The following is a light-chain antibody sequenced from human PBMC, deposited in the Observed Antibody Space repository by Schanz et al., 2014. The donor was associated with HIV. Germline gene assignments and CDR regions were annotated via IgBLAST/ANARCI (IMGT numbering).Light chain of an antibody. CDR1: SSDVGHYDY. Sequence: QSVLTQPPSASGSRGQSVTISCTGTSSDVGHYDYVSWYQQHPGKAPKLMIYEVSKRPSGVPDRFSGSKSGNTASLTVSGLQAEDEADYYCSSYAGTYWVFGGGTKLTVL. CDR2: EVS. CDR3: SSYAGTYWV. J-gene: IGLJ3*02. V-gene: IGLV2-8*01.